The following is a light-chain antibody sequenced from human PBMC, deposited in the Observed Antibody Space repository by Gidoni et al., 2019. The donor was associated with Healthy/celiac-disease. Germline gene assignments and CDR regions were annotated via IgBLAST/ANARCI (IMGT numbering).Light chain of an antibody. V-gene: IGLV1-40*01. J-gene: IGLJ2*01. CDR1: SSNSGAGYD. CDR2: CNS. CDR3: QSYDSSFPVL. Sequence: QSVLTQPPSVSGAPGQRVTISCTGSSSNSGAGYDVHWYQQLPGTAPKLLIYCNSNRPSGVPDRFSGSKSGTSASLAITGLQAEDEADYYCQSYDSSFPVLFGGGTKLTVL.